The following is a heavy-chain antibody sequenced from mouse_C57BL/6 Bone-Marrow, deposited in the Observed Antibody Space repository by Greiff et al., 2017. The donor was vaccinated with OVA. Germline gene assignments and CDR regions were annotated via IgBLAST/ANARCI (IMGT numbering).Heavy chain of an antibody. CDR2: IDPSDSYT. CDR3: ARGSGRWFAY. V-gene: IGHV1-59*01. J-gene: IGHJ3*01. CDR1: GYTFTSYW. D-gene: IGHD1-3*01. Sequence: QVQLQQPGAELVRPGTSVKLSCKASGYTFTSYWMHWVKQRPGQGLEWIGVIDPSDSYTNYNQKFKGKATLTIDTSSSTAYMQLSSLTSEDSAVYYCARGSGRWFAYWGQGTLVTVSA.